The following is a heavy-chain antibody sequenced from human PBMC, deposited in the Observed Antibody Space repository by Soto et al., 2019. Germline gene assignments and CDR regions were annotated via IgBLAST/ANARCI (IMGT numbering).Heavy chain of an antibody. V-gene: IGHV1-69*01. Sequence: KGSGYGLSSYPSGRRRNANGQGLEWMGGIIPIFGTANYAQKFQGRVTITADESTSTAYMELSSLRSEDTAVYYCARVMCPITMVRGVIIPAFDFWGQGTPVTVSS. CDR1: GYGLSSYP. CDR2: IIPIFGTA. D-gene: IGHD3-10*01. J-gene: IGHJ4*02. CDR3: ARVMCPITMVRGVIIPAFDF.